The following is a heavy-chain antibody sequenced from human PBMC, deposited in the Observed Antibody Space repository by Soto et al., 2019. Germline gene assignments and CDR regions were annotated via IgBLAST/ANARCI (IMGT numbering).Heavy chain of an antibody. CDR1: GGSFSGYY. J-gene: IGHJ5*02. Sequence: SETLSLTCAVYGGSFSGYYWSWIRQPPGKGLEWIGEINHSGSTNYNPSLKSRVTISVDTSKNQFSLKLSSVTAADTAVYYCARVRTRVAARPNWFDPWGQGTLVTVSS. CDR3: ARVRTRVAARPNWFDP. D-gene: IGHD6-6*01. CDR2: INHSGST. V-gene: IGHV4-34*01.